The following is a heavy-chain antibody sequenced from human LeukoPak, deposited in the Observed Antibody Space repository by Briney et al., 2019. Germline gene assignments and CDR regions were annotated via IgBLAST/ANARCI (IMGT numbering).Heavy chain of an antibody. V-gene: IGHV4-38-2*02. J-gene: IGHJ5*02. CDR2: IYHSGST. Sequence: SETLSLTCTVSGYSISSGYYWGWIRQPPGKGLEWIGSIYHSGSTYYNPSLKSRLTISLDTSKNQFSLKLSSVTAADTAVYYCARGGDSSGYEGRFDPWGQGTLVTVSS. CDR1: GYSISSGYY. D-gene: IGHD3-22*01. CDR3: ARGGDSSGYEGRFDP.